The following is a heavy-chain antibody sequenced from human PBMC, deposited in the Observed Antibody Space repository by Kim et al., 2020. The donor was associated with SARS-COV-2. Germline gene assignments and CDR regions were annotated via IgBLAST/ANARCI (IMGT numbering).Heavy chain of an antibody. D-gene: IGHD6-13*01. CDR1: GFTFSSYW. CDR2: INSDGSST. CDR3: ARDIAAGNNWFDP. V-gene: IGHV3-74*01. Sequence: GGSLRLSCAASGFTFSSYWMHWVHQAPGKGLVWVSRINSDGSSTSYADSVKGRFTISRDNAKNTLYLQMNSLRAEDTAVYYCARDIAAGNNWFDPWGQGTLVTVSS. J-gene: IGHJ5*02.